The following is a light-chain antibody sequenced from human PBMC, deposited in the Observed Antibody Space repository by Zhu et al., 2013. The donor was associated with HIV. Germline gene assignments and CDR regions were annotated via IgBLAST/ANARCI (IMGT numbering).Light chain of an antibody. CDR3: QKFDSWT. Sequence: DIQLTQSPSFLSASVGDRVTITCRASHDIGRYLAWYQQKPGKAPSLFIYAASTLETGVPSRFSGSGSGTEFTLTITSLQPEDFATYYCQKFDSWTFGQGTRVE. CDR1: HDIGRY. V-gene: IGKV1-9*01. J-gene: IGKJ1*01. CDR2: AAS.